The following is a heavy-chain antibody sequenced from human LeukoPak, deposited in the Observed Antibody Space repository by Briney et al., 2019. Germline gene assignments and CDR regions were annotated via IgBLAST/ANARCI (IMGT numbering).Heavy chain of an antibody. CDR2: IRSKAYGGTT. Sequence: GGSLRLSCTASGFTFGVYAMSWVRQAPGKGLEWVGFIRSKAYGGTTEYAASVKGRFTISRDDSKSIAYLQMNSLKTEDTAVYYCTRDRRGDVDTAMEYDYWGQGTLVTVSS. CDR1: GFTFGVYA. CDR3: TRDRRGDVDTAMEYDY. J-gene: IGHJ4*02. V-gene: IGHV3-49*04. D-gene: IGHD5-18*01.